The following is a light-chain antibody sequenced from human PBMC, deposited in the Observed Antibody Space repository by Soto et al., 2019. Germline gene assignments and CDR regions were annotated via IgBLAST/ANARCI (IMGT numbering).Light chain of an antibody. V-gene: IGLV2-14*01. CDR1: SRDVGGSNS. J-gene: IGLJ2*01. Sequence: QSALTQAASVSGSPGQSITISCTGTSRDVGGSNSVSWYQQHPGKAPKLLIYDVTNRPSGVSNRFSGSKSGNTASLTISGLQAEDEADYYCSSYTSSSTVVFGGGTLLTVL. CDR2: DVT. CDR3: SSYTSSSTVV.